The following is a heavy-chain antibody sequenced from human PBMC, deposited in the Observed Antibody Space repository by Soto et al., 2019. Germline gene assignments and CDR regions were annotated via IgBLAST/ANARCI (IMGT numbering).Heavy chain of an antibody. J-gene: IGHJ4*02. Sequence: LRLSCSASGFTFSGYTMNLVRQAPWKGLEWVSSITIGSSYIYYADSVKGRFTISRDNAKNSLYLQINSLRAEDTAMYYCARSSFDYWGQGTLVTVSS. CDR2: ITIGSSYI. V-gene: IGHV3-21*01. CDR1: GFTFSGYT. CDR3: ARSSFDY.